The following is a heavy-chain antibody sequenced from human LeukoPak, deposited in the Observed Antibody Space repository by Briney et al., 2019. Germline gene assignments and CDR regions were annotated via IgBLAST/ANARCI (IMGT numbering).Heavy chain of an antibody. D-gene: IGHD6-13*01. CDR2: INPSGGST. CDR3: AREGGVGSSWYYFDY. J-gene: IGHJ4*02. Sequence: GASVKVSCKASGYSFTGYYMHWVRQAPGQGLEWMGIINPSGGSTSYAQKFQGRVTMTTDTSTSTAYMELRSLRSDDTAVYYCAREGGVGSSWYYFDYWGQGTLVTVSS. V-gene: IGHV1-46*01. CDR1: GYSFTGYY.